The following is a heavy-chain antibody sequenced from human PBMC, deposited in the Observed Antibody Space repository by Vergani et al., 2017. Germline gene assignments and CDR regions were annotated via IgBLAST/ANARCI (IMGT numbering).Heavy chain of an antibody. CDR3: TTRVYSYGSPPENFDD. J-gene: IGHJ4*02. CDR2: IKSKTDGGTT. Sequence: EVQLVESGGGLVKPGGSLRLSCAASGFTFSNAWMSWVRQAPGKGLEWVGRIKSKTDGGTTDYAAPVKGRFTISRDDSKNTLYLQMNSLKTEDTAGYYCTTRVYSYGSPPENFDDWGQGTLVTVSS. D-gene: IGHD5-18*01. CDR1: GFTFSNAW. V-gene: IGHV3-15*01.